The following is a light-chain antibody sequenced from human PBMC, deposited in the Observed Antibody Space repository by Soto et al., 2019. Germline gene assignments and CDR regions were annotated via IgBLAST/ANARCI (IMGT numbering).Light chain of an antibody. V-gene: IGLV2-11*01. Sequence: SVLTKPRSVYGSPGQSVTISCNGTSSDVGGYNYVSWYQQHPGKAPKLMIYDVSKRPSGVPDRFSGSKSGNTASLTISGLQAEDEADYYCCSYAGSYRVFGTGTKVTVL. CDR2: DVS. J-gene: IGLJ1*01. CDR3: CSYAGSYRV. CDR1: SSDVGGYNY.